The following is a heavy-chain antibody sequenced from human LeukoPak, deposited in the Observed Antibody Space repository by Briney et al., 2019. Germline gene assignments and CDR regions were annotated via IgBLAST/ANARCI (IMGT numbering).Heavy chain of an antibody. CDR2: IYYSGST. CDR3: ARIYCSSTSCLPSPYYYYMDV. CDR1: GGSISSGGYS. D-gene: IGHD2-2*01. V-gene: IGHV4-61*08. Sequence: SQTLSLTCAVSGGSISSGGYSWSWIRQPPGKGLEWIGYIYYSGSTNYNPSLKSRVTISVDTSKNQFSLKLSSVTAADTAVYYCARIYCSSTSCLPSPYYYYMDVWGKGTTVTISS. J-gene: IGHJ6*03.